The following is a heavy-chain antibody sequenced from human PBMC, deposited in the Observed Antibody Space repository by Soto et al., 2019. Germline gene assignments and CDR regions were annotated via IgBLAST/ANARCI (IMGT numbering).Heavy chain of an antibody. CDR1: GGSFTGYY. D-gene: IGHD2-2*01. CDR3: ARNGGSTWHYFGS. Sequence: SETLSLTCAVNGGSFTGYYGAWIRQSPGKGLEWIGEISHSGTTIYNPSLKSRVTISIVTSKNQFSLKLSSMTAADTGLYYCARNGGSTWHYFGSWGQGTVVTVSS. CDR2: ISHSGTT. V-gene: IGHV4-34*01. J-gene: IGHJ4*02.